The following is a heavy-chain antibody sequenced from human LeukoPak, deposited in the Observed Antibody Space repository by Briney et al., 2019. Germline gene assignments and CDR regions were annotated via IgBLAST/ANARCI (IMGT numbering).Heavy chain of an antibody. Sequence: ASVTVSCTASGYTFTSYGISWVRQAPGQGLEWMGWISAYNGNTNYAQKLQGRVTMTTDTSTSTAYMELRSLRSDDTAVYYCARDGIVVVPAAMLPYFDYWGQGTLVTVSS. V-gene: IGHV1-18*01. CDR3: ARDGIVVVPAAMLPYFDY. D-gene: IGHD2-2*01. CDR2: ISAYNGNT. CDR1: GYTFTSYG. J-gene: IGHJ4*02.